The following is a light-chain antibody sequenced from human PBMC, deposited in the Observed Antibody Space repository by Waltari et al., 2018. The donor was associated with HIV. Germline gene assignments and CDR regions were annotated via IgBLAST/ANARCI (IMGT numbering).Light chain of an antibody. CDR3: QQYGSSLSLT. CDR1: QSVSRN. V-gene: IGKV3-15*01. CDR2: GAS. Sequence: EIVMTQSPATLSVSPGERATLSCRASQSVSRNLGWYQQKPGQAPRLLIYGASMRATGIAARFSGSGSGTDFTLIINRLEPEDFAVYYCQQYGSSLSLTFGQGTKVEIK. J-gene: IGKJ1*01.